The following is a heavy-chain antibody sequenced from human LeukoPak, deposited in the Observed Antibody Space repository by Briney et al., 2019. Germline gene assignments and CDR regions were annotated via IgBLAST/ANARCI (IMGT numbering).Heavy chain of an antibody. Sequence: SETLSLTCTVSGDSISGSSYYWGWIRQPPGKGLEWIGSIYYSGTAYYNPSLSSRVTISVDTSKNQFSLKLNSVTAADTAVYYCARLKRITMVRGAYDYWGQGTLVTVSS. CDR1: GDSISGSSYY. CDR3: ARLKRITMVRGAYDY. CDR2: IYYSGTA. J-gene: IGHJ4*02. D-gene: IGHD3-10*01. V-gene: IGHV4-39*01.